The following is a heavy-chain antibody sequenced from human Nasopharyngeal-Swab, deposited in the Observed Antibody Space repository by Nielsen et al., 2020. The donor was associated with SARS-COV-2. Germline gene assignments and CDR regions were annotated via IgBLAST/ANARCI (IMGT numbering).Heavy chain of an antibody. J-gene: IGHJ1*01. CDR1: EFTFSSYA. CDR2: ISGSGDTT. D-gene: IGHD6-19*01. CDR3: AKGAVGGAVAGTQYFQH. Sequence: GESLKISCAASEFTFSSYAMSWVRQAPGKGLEWVSSISGSGDTTYCADSVKGRFTISRDNSKNTLYLQLNSLRAEDTAVYYCAKGAVGGAVAGTQYFQHWGQGTQVTVSS. V-gene: IGHV3-23*01.